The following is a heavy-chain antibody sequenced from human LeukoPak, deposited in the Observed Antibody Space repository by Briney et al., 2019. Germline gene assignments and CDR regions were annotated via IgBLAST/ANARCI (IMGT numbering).Heavy chain of an antibody. V-gene: IGHV4-59*01. CDR3: ASRSSIWSGYQDTLYYFDY. Sequence: PSETLSLTCTVSGGSISSYYWSWIRQPPGQRLEWIGHIYYSGSTNYNPSLKSRVTISVDTSKNQFSLKLSSVTAADTAVYYCASRSSIWSGYQDTLYYFDYWGQGTLVTVSS. CDR1: GGSISSYY. D-gene: IGHD3-3*01. CDR2: IYYSGST. J-gene: IGHJ4*02.